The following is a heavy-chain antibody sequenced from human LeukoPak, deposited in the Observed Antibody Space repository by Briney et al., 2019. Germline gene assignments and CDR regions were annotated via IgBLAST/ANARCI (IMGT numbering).Heavy chain of an antibody. V-gene: IGHV3-30*03. Sequence: GRSLRLSCAASGFTFSSYGMHWVRQAPGKGLEWVAVISYDGSNKYYADSVKGRFTISRDNSKNTLYLQMNSLRAEDTAVYYCARGGARADWRDIVVVPAAKAGFDYWGQGTLVTVSS. CDR3: ARGGARADWRDIVVVPAAKAGFDY. CDR2: ISYDGSNK. D-gene: IGHD2-2*01. J-gene: IGHJ4*02. CDR1: GFTFSSYG.